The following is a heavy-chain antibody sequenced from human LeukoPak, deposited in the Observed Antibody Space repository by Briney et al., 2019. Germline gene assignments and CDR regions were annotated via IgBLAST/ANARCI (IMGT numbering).Heavy chain of an antibody. J-gene: IGHJ4*02. V-gene: IGHV3-74*01. D-gene: IGHD3-10*01. CDR2: ISSDGANA. CDR3: VLLSLTPG. CDR1: GFTFSSYA. Sequence: PGGSLRLSCAASGFTFSSYAMTWVRQAPGKGLVWVSRISSDGANANYADSVKGRFTISRDNARNTLYLQMNSLRAEDTAVYYCVLLSLTPGWGQGTLVTVSS.